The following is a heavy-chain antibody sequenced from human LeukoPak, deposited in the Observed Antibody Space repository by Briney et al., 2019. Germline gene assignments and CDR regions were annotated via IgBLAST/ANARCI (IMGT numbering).Heavy chain of an antibody. CDR1: GFSFSSFA. J-gene: IGHJ4*02. D-gene: IGHD2-2*01. V-gene: IGHV3-23*01. CDR2: IYGGGTNT. Sequence: GGSLRLSCAGSGFSFSSFAMTWVRQAPGKGLEWVSTIYGGGTNTFYADSVKGRFTISRDNSKNTLYLQMNSLRAEDTAVYYCAKDIVVAPAAMSDYWGQGTLVTVSS. CDR3: AKDIVVAPAAMSDY.